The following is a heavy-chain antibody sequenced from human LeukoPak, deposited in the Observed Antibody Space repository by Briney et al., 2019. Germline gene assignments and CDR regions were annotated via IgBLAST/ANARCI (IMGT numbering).Heavy chain of an antibody. V-gene: IGHV3-30*02. CDR3: ARREYYDSSGYPRQERYFQH. CDR2: IRYDGSNK. D-gene: IGHD3-22*01. CDR1: GFTFSSYG. Sequence: GGSLRLSCAASGFTFSSYGMHWVRQAPGKGLEWVAFIRYDGSNKYYADSVKGRFTISRDNSKNTLYLQMNSLRAEDTAVYYCARREYYDSSGYPRQERYFQHWGQGTLVTVSS. J-gene: IGHJ1*01.